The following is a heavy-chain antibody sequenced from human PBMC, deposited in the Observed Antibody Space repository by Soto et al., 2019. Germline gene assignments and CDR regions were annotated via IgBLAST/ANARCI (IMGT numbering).Heavy chain of an antibody. CDR2: ISDSGGGT. CDR1: GLPFSTYG. Sequence: PGGSLRLSCAAAGLPFSTYGMNLVRPTTGKGLECVSAISDSGGGTYYADSVKGRFTISRDNSKNTLYLQMNSLRAEDTAVYYCAKDLDPIWFGDLTPSDVWGKGTTVTVSS. D-gene: IGHD3-10*01. V-gene: IGHV3-23*01. CDR3: AKDLDPIWFGDLTPSDV. J-gene: IGHJ6*04.